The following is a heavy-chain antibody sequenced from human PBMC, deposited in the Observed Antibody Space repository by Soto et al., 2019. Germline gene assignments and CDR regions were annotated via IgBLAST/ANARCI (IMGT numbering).Heavy chain of an antibody. CDR2: IIPIFETS. CDR3: ARDRGWLQPKGSFDY. V-gene: IGHV1-69*01. Sequence: QVQLVQSGAEVKKPRSSVKVSCKASGGTFNSHALTWVRQAPGQGLEWMGGIIPIFETSNYARKFQGRVTITADESTSTAFMELTSLTSDDTAVYYCARDRGWLQPKGSFDYWGQGTLVTVSS. CDR1: GGTFNSHA. J-gene: IGHJ4*02. D-gene: IGHD5-12*01.